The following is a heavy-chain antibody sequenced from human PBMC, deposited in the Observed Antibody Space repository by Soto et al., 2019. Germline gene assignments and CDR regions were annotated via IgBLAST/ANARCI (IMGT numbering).Heavy chain of an antibody. V-gene: IGHV3-30*18. J-gene: IGHJ4*02. D-gene: IGHD3-22*01. CDR3: AKLDVLYYDSSGYYSDPIDY. CDR2: ISYDGSNK. Sequence: XESLRLSCAASGFTFSSYCMHWVRQAPGKGLEWVAVISYDGSNKYYADSVKGRFTISRDNSKNTLYLQMNSLRAEDTAVYYCAKLDVLYYDSSGYYSDPIDYWGQGTLVTVSS. CDR1: GFTFSSYC.